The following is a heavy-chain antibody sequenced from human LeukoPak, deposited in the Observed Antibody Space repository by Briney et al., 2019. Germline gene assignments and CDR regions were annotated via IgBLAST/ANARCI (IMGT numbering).Heavy chain of an antibody. V-gene: IGHV3-9*01. CDR2: ISWNSGSI. Sequence: GGSLRLSCAASGFTFDDYAMHWVRQAPGKGLEWVSGISWNSGSIGYADSVKGRFTISRDNAKNSLYLQMDSLRAEDTALYYCARGSGYPSPFDYWGQGTLVTVSS. J-gene: IGHJ4*02. D-gene: IGHD3-9*01. CDR3: ARGSGYPSPFDY. CDR1: GFTFDDYA.